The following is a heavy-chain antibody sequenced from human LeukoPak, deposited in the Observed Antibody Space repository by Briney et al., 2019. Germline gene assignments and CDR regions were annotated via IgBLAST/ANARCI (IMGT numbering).Heavy chain of an antibody. D-gene: IGHD6-6*01. CDR1: GFTFSSYE. V-gene: IGHV3-48*03. J-gene: IGHJ4*02. CDR2: ISTSGSTI. CDR3: ARGPYSSSSYFDY. Sequence: PGGSLRLSCAASGFTFSSYELNWIRQAPGKGLEGVSYISTSGSTIYYADSVKGRFTISRDNANRSLYLQMNSLRAEDTAVYYCARGPYSSSSYFDYWGQGTLVTVSS.